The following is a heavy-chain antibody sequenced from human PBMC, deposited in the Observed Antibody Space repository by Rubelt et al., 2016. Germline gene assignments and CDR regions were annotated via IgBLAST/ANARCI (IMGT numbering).Heavy chain of an antibody. CDR3: ARGLARAAAAPRRLWFDP. V-gene: IGHV4-34*01. CDR1: GGSFSGYY. CDR2: INHSGST. J-gene: IGHJ5*02. D-gene: IGHD6-13*01. Sequence: QVQLQQWGAGLLKPSETLSLTCAVYGGSFSGYYWSWIRQPPGKGLEWIGEINHSGSTNYNPSLKSRVTISVVTARNQLPRKLSSVTAADTAVYYGARGLARAAAAPRRLWFDPWGQGTLVTVSS.